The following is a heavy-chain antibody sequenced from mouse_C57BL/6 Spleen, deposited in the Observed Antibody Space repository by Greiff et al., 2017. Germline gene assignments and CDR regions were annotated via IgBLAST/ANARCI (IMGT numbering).Heavy chain of an antibody. D-gene: IGHD3-2*02. CDR2: FTMYSDAT. CDR1: YFAFMASA. CDR3: ARGEQLRPLAMDY. Sequence: LQQSGAELVRPGSSVKLSCKASYFAFMASAMHWVKQRPGHGLEWIGSFTMYSDATEYSENFKGKATLTANTSSSTAYMELSSLKSEDSAVYYSARGEQLRPLAMDYWGQGTSVTVAS. V-gene: IGHV1-49*01. J-gene: IGHJ4*01.